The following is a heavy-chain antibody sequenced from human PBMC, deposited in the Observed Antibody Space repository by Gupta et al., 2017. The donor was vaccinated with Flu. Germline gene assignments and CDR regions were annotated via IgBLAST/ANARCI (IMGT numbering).Heavy chain of an antibody. J-gene: IGHJ5*01. D-gene: IGHD3-16*01. V-gene: IGHV2-5*02. CDR1: GFALSSSGEG. Sequence: QITLKESEPTLVRPTQTLTLTCTFSGFALSSSGEGVGWIRQPPGKALEWLAVFFWDGGTSYNPALKDRLTIARGAAENQVVLAMTHLEPEDTATYFCAHSRTTFKVDMIFDSWGPGTLVTVSS. CDR3: AHSRTTFKVDMIFDS. CDR2: FFWDGGT.